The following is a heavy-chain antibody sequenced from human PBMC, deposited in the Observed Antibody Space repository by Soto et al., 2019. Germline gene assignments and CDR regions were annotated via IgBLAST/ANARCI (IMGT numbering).Heavy chain of an antibody. D-gene: IGHD3-22*01. J-gene: IGHJ6*01. Sequence: QVQLVQSGAEVKKHGSSVKVSCKASGGSFMSQAISCVRQAPGQGPEWMGGIIPFSGTVTYTQRFQGRLTLTADEPTKTAYMELISLRSEDTAVYYCARGIYDSYAGFFGMDVWGQGTTVTFSA. CDR2: IIPFSGTV. V-gene: IGHV1-69*01. CDR1: GGSFMSQA. CDR3: ARGIYDSYAGFFGMDV.